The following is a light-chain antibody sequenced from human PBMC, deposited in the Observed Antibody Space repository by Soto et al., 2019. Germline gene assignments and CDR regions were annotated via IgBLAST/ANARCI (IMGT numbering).Light chain of an antibody. V-gene: IGLV2-14*03. Sequence: QSVLTKPASVYGSPGQSITISCTGTSSDVGGYNYVSWYQHHPGKAPKLIIYDVTNRPSGVSNPFSGSKSGNTASLTISGLQPEDEADYYCSSYTTSNTRQIVFGTGTKVTVL. CDR2: DVT. J-gene: IGLJ1*01. CDR3: SSYTTSNTRQIV. CDR1: SSDVGGYNY.